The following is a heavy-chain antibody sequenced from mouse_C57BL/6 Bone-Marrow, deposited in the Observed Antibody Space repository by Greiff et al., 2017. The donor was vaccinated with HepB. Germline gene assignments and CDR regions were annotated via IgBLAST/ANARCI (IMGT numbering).Heavy chain of an antibody. V-gene: IGHV1-15*01. Sequence: QVQLQQSGAELVRPGASVTLSCKASCYTFTDYEMHWVKQTPVHGLEWIGAIDPETGGTAYNQKFKGKAILTADKSSSTAYMELRSLTSEYSAVYYCTRTYGSREGDVDYWGQGTTLTVSS. CDR2: IDPETGGT. CDR1: CYTFTDYE. J-gene: IGHJ2*01. CDR3: TRTYGSREGDVDY. D-gene: IGHD1-1*01.